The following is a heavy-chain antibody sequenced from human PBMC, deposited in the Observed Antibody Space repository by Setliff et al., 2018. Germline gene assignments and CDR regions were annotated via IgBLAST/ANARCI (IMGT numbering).Heavy chain of an antibody. V-gene: IGHV3-33*01. D-gene: IGHD5-18*01. Sequence: LRLSCAASGFTFSSYGMHWVRQAPGKGLEWVAVIWYDGSNKYYADSVKGRFTISRDNSKNTLYLQMNSLRAEDTAVYYCARSPGWIPWFDSWGQGTLVTVSS. CDR1: GFTFSSYG. CDR3: ARSPGWIPWFDS. CDR2: IWYDGSNK. J-gene: IGHJ5*01.